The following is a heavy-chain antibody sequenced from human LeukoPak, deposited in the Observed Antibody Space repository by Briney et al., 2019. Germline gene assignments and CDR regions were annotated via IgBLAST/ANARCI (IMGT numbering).Heavy chain of an antibody. D-gene: IGHD5-18*01. V-gene: IGHV3-21*01. CDR2: ISSSSSYI. Sequence: KTGGSLRLSCAVSGFTFSTYAMNWVRQAPGKGLEWVSSISSSSSYIYYADSVKGRFTISRDNAKNSLNLQMNSLRVEDTAVYYCARGYTTVVTEAYDYWGQGSLVTVSS. CDR1: GFTFSTYA. J-gene: IGHJ4*02. CDR3: ARGYTTVVTEAYDY.